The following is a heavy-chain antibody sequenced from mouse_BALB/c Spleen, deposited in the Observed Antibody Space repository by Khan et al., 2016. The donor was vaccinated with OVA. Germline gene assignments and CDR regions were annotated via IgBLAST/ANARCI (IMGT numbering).Heavy chain of an antibody. D-gene: IGHD1-1*01. CDR3: ARSYDGAWFTY. V-gene: IGHV1-77*01. CDR1: GYTFSDYV. Sequence: QVQLQQSGPELVKPGASVKMSCKASGYTFSDYVISWVKLRTGQGLEWIGEIYPGRGSTYYNEKFKGKATLTADKPSSTAYMQLSSLTSEDSAVYFCARSYDGAWFTYWGQGTLVTVS. J-gene: IGHJ3*01. CDR2: IYPGRGST.